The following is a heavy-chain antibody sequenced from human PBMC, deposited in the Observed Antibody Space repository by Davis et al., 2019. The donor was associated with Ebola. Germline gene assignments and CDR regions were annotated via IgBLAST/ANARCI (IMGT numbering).Heavy chain of an antibody. Sequence: PGGSLRLSCAASGFTLSSYAMSWVRQAPGKGLEWVSAISGSGGSTFYEDSVKGRFTISRDISKNTLYLQMNSLGADDTAVYYCAKEGATTAKFDYWGQGVLVTVSS. D-gene: IGHD4-11*01. V-gene: IGHV3-23*01. CDR2: ISGSGGST. CDR1: GFTLSSYA. CDR3: AKEGATTAKFDY. J-gene: IGHJ4*02.